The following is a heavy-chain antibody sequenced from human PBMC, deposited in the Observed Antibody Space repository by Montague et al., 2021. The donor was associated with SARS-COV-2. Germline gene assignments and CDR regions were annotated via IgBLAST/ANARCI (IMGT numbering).Heavy chain of an antibody. CDR2: IGAGVSST. CDR3: ASSYIPNKYYEVY. CDR1: GFTFSTYP. J-gene: IGHJ4*02. Sequence: SLRLSCAASGFTFSTYPMHWVRQAPGKGLEWVSRIGAGVSSTFYADSVKGRFTVSRDNSKNTLYLQMNSLRAEDTAVYYCASSYIPNKYYEVYWSQGTLVTVSS. D-gene: IGHD2/OR15-2a*01. V-gene: IGHV3-23*01.